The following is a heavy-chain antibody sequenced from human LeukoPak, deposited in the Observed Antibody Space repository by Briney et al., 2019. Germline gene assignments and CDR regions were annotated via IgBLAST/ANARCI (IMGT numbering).Heavy chain of an antibody. V-gene: IGHV1-2*02. Sequence: GASVKVSCKTSGYGFTYYALSWVRQAPGQGLEWMGWINPNSGGTNYAQKFQGRVTMTRDTSISTAYMELSRLRSDDTAVYYCAGAAVVRGVINNWFDPWGQGTLVTVSS. D-gene: IGHD3-10*01. CDR3: AGAAVVRGVINNWFDP. J-gene: IGHJ5*02. CDR2: INPNSGGT. CDR1: GYGFTYYA.